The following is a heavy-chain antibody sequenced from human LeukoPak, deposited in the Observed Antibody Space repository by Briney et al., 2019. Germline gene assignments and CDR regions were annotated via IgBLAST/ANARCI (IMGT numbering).Heavy chain of an antibody. V-gene: IGHV5-51*01. J-gene: IGHJ6*02. CDR2: IYPGDSDT. CDR1: GYSFTSYW. CDR3: ARFGSPGAYYYYGMDV. D-gene: IGHD1-26*01. Sequence: GESLKISCKGSGYSFTSYWIGWVRQMPGKGLEWMGIIYPGDSDTRYSPSFQGQVTISADKSISTAYLQRSSLKASDTAMYYCARFGSPGAYYYYGMDVWGQGTTVTVSS.